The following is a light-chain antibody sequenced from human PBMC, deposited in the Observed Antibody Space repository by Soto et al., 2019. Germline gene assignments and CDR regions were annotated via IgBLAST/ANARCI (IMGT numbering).Light chain of an antibody. CDR3: QQRSQWPPLT. CDR1: QSISNY. Sequence: EIVLTQSPGTLSLSPGERATLSCRASQSISNYLAWYQHKPGQAPRLLISDASKRASGVTARFSGSGSGTDFTLTISSLEPEDFAVYYCQQRSQWPPLTFGGGTTEEIK. V-gene: IGKV3-11*01. J-gene: IGKJ4*01. CDR2: DAS.